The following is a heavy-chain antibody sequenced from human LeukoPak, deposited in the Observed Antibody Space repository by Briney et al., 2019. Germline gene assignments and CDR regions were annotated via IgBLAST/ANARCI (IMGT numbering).Heavy chain of an antibody. Sequence: PSETLSLTCTVSGYSISSGYYWSWIRQPPGKGLEWIGEINHSGSTNYNPSLKSRVTISVDTSKNQFSLKLSSVTAADTAVYYCARVGDCSGGSCYDYFDYWGQGTLVTVSS. D-gene: IGHD2-15*01. V-gene: IGHV4-38-2*02. CDR3: ARVGDCSGGSCYDYFDY. CDR2: INHSGST. J-gene: IGHJ4*02. CDR1: GYSISSGYY.